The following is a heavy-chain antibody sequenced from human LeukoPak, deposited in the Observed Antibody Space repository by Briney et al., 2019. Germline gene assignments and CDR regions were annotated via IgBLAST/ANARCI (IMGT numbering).Heavy chain of an antibody. V-gene: IGHV3-33*01. CDR3: ARGDGYNDAEYLQH. D-gene: IGHD5-24*01. CDR1: GFTFSSYG. Sequence: GGSLRLSWAASGFTFSSYGMHGVRQAPGKGLEGVAVIWYDGSNKYYGDSGKGGFTISRDNSKKTLYLQMNSLRVEDTAVYYCARGDGYNDAEYLQHWGQGTLVTVS. J-gene: IGHJ1*01. CDR2: IWYDGSNK.